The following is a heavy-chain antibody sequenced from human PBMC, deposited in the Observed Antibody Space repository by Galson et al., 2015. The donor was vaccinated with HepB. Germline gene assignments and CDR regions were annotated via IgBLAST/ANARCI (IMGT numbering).Heavy chain of an antibody. CDR1: GFTFSDYY. D-gene: IGHD2-15*01. CDR2: IIDSGNSI. J-gene: IGHJ3*02. V-gene: IGHV3-11*01. CDR3: ARDFDISVSDAFHI. Sequence: SLRLSCAASGFTFSDYYMSWVRQAPGRGLEWVSYIIDSGNSIYYAGSVKGLFTISRDNAKNSLYLQMNSLRADDAAVYYCARDFDISVSDAFHIWGQGTMVTVSS.